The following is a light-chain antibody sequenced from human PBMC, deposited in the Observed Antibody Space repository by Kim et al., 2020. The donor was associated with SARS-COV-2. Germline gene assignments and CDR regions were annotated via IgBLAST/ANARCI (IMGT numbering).Light chain of an antibody. V-gene: IGKV1-5*03. Sequence: AFVRDRVTITCRASHDINVWLAWYQQKPGKAPKLLIYKASTLESGVPSRFSGSGSGTEFTLTISGLQPDDFATYYCQQYQTYPWPFGHGTKVDIK. CDR3: QQYQTYPWP. J-gene: IGKJ1*01. CDR1: HDINVW. CDR2: KAS.